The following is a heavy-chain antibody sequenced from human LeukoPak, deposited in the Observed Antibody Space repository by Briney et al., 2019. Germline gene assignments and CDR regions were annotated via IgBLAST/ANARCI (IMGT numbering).Heavy chain of an antibody. CDR2: IIPIFGTA. J-gene: IGHJ5*02. Sequence: SVKVPCKASGGTFSSYAISWVRQAPGQGLEWTGGIIPIFGTANYAQKFQGRVTITADESTSTAYMELSSLRSEDTAVYYCAREVSGWPSNWFDPWGQGSLVTVSS. CDR1: GGTFSSYA. D-gene: IGHD6-19*01. CDR3: AREVSGWPSNWFDP. V-gene: IGHV1-69*13.